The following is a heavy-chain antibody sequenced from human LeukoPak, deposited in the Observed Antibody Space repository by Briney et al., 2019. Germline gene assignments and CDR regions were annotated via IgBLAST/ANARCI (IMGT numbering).Heavy chain of an antibody. Sequence: GASVKVSCKTSGYTFTTYGISWVRQAPGQGLEWMGWISPYNGNTNYIQRLQGRVTMTTDTSTNTAYMELRSLRSDDTAVYYCARDKGRAHIVATRDYWGQGTLVTVSS. D-gene: IGHD5-12*01. V-gene: IGHV1-18*01. CDR3: ARDKGRAHIVATRDY. J-gene: IGHJ4*02. CDR1: GYTFTTYG. CDR2: ISPYNGNT.